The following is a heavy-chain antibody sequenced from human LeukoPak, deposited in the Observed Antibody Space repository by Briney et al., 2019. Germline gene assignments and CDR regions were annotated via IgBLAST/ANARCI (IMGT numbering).Heavy chain of an antibody. J-gene: IGHJ4*02. Sequence: ASVTVSCTASGYTFTSDYMHWVRQAPGQGREWMGIINPSGGSTSYAQKFQGRVTMTRDMSTSTVYMELSSLRSEDTAVYYCARETNYDSSGYYYEYWGQGTLVTVSS. V-gene: IGHV1-46*01. CDR2: INPSGGST. D-gene: IGHD3-22*01. CDR1: GYTFTSDY. CDR3: ARETNYDSSGYYYEY.